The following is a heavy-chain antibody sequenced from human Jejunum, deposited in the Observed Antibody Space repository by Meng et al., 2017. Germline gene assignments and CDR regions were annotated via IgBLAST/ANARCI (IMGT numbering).Heavy chain of an antibody. CDR3: ARAYCTDVSCHDFFDS. D-gene: IGHD2-8*01. V-gene: IGHV4-4*02. CDR1: GASISRTNW. Sequence: QVPAQEPGPGLAKPSGTLSLTCAVSGASISRTNWWSWVRQPPGKGLEWIGKIDPSESTHYNPSLKGRVTISADRSKNQFSLRLTSVTAADTAIYYCARAYCTDVSCHDFFDSWGQGTLVTVSS. CDR2: IDPSEST. J-gene: IGHJ4*02.